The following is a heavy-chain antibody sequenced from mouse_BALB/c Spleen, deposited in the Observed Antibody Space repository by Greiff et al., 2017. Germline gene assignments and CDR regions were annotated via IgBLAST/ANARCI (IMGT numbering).Heavy chain of an antibody. CDR3: ARYGYDDGAFDY. V-gene: IGHV7-3*02. CDR1: GFTFTDYY. CDR2: IRNKANGYTT. J-gene: IGHJ2*01. D-gene: IGHD2-2*01. Sequence: EVQGVESGGGLVQPGGSLRLSCATSGFTFTDYYMSWVRQPPGKALEWLGFIRNKANGYTTEYSASVKGRFTISRDNSQSILYLQMNTLRAEDSATYYCARYGYDDGAFDYWGQGTTLTVSS.